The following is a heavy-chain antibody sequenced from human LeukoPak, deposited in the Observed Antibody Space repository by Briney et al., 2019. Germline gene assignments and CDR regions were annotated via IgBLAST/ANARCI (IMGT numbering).Heavy chain of an antibody. D-gene: IGHD2-8*01. J-gene: IGHJ4*02. CDR2: IYYSGST. CDR3: ARVMAPKALRWTYYFDY. Sequence: PSETLSLTCAVYGGSFSGYYWSWIRQPPGKGLEWIGYIYYSGSTNYNPSLKSRVTISVDTSKNQFSLKLSSVTAADTAVYYCARVMAPKALRWTYYFDYWGQGTLVTVSS. V-gene: IGHV4-59*01. CDR1: GGSFSGYY.